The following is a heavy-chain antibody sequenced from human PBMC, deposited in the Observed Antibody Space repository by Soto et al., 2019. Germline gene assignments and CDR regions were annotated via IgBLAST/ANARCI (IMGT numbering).Heavy chain of an antibody. CDR3: ARDHHRVLEWLSLYYYYYGMDV. V-gene: IGHV3-30*03. CDR2: VSHDGRNT. J-gene: IGHJ6*02. CDR1: GFTFSDYA. Sequence: GGSLRLSCAVSGFTFSDYAMHWVRQAPGKGLEWVAVVSHDGRNTHYADSVKGRFTISRDSSKNTVSLEMTSLRAEDTAVYYCARDHHRVLEWLSLYYYYYGMDVWGQGTTVTVSS. D-gene: IGHD3-3*01.